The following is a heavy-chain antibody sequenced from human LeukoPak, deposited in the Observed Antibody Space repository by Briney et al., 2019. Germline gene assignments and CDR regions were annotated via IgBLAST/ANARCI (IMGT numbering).Heavy chain of an antibody. CDR1: GGSFSGYY. V-gene: IGHV4-34*01. Sequence: SETLSLTCAVYGGSFSGYYWSWIRQPPGKGLEWIGEINHSGSTNYNPSLKSRVTISVDTSKNQFSLKLSSVTAADTAVYYCGRTNTPGGYGKPYYSYGMDVWGKGPRVTFP. J-gene: IGHJ6*04. D-gene: IGHD3-16*01. CDR3: GRTNTPGGYGKPYYSYGMDV. CDR2: INHSGST.